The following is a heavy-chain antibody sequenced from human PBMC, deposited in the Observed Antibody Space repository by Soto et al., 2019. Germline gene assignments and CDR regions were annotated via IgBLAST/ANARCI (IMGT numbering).Heavy chain of an antibody. CDR1: GGSIRNYY. D-gene: IGHD5-18*01. CDR3: ARDHPHSYGVYYFDY. J-gene: IGHJ4*02. CDR2: VYSSGST. Sequence: SETLSLTCTVSGGSIRNYYWSWIRQPPGKGLEWIGYVYSSGSTHYNPSLQSRVTISADTSKNQVSLKVNSVTAADTAVYYCARDHPHSYGVYYFDYWGQGTPVT. V-gene: IGHV4-59*01.